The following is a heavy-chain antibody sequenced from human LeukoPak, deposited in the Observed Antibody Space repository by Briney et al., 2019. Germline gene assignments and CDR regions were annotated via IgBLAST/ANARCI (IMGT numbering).Heavy chain of an antibody. Sequence: PSETLSLTCTVSGGSISNYYWSWIRQPPGKGLEWIGYIYQSGSTDYNPSLKSRVTISVDTSKNLFSLKLTSVTAADTALYYCARVRGPPYYYGSSGPYGMDVWGQGTTVTVSS. CDR3: ARVRGPPYYYGSSGPYGMDV. J-gene: IGHJ6*02. CDR2: IYQSGST. D-gene: IGHD3-22*01. V-gene: IGHV4-59*01. CDR1: GGSISNYY.